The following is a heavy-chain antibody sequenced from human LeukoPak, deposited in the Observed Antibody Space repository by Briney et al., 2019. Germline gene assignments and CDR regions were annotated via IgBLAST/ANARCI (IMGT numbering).Heavy chain of an antibody. CDR2: IYYSGST. CDR1: GGSISSYY. Sequence: KPSETLSLTCTVSGGSISSYYWSWIRQPPGKGLEWIGYIYYSGSTNYNPSLKSRVTISVDTSKNQFSLKLSSVTAADTAVYYCARGRQQLALDYWGQGTLVTVSS. V-gene: IGHV4-59*01. D-gene: IGHD6-6*01. J-gene: IGHJ4*02. CDR3: ARGRQQLALDY.